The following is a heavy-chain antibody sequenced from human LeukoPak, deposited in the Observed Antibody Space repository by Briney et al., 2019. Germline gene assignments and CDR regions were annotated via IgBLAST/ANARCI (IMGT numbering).Heavy chain of an antibody. CDR2: IKQDGSEK. CDR1: GFTFSSYW. Sequence: GGSLRLSCAASGFTFSSYWMSWVRQAPGKGLEWVANIKQDGSEKYYVDSVKGRFTISRDNAKNSLYLQMNSLRAEDTAVYYCAKDYSGSYYLYYFDYWGQGTLVTVSS. CDR3: AKDYSGSYYLYYFDY. V-gene: IGHV3-7*01. J-gene: IGHJ4*02. D-gene: IGHD1-26*01.